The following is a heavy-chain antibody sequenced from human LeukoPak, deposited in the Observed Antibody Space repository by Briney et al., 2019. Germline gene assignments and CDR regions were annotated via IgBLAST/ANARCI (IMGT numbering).Heavy chain of an antibody. CDR3: AKETYYDSSGYYYPGAFDI. Sequence: GGSLRLSCAASGFTFSSYAVSWVRQAPGKGLEWVSAISGSGGSTYYADSVKGRFTISRDNSKNTLYLQMNSLRAEDTAVYYCAKETYYDSSGYYYPGAFDIWGQGTMVTVSS. D-gene: IGHD3-22*01. CDR1: GFTFSSYA. J-gene: IGHJ3*02. CDR2: ISGSGGST. V-gene: IGHV3-23*01.